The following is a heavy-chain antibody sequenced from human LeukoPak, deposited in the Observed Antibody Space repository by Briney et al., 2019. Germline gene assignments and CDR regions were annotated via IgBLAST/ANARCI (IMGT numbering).Heavy chain of an antibody. D-gene: IGHD6-19*01. V-gene: IGHV1-2*02. J-gene: IGHJ4*02. CDR1: GYTFTGYY. CDR3: ARVEADRKWLVRDFDY. CDR2: INPSSGGT. Sequence: GASVKVSCKASGYTFTGYYMHWVRQAPGQGLEWMGWINPSSGGTNYAQKFQGRVTMTRDTSISTAYMELSRLRSDDTAVYYCARVEADRKWLVRDFDYWGQGTLVTVSS.